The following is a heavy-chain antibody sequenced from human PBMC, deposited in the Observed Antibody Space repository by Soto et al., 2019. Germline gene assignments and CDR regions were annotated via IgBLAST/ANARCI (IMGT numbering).Heavy chain of an antibody. CDR3: AKVFGDYGDYSEYFQH. CDR1: GFTFSSYA. V-gene: IGHV3-23*01. D-gene: IGHD4-17*01. CDR2: ISGSGGST. Sequence: GGSLRLSCAASGFTFSSYAMSWVRQAPGKGLEWVSAISGSGGSTYYADSVKGRFTISRDNSKSTLYLQMNSLRAEDTAVYYCAKVFGDYGDYSEYFQHWGRGTLVTVS. J-gene: IGHJ1*01.